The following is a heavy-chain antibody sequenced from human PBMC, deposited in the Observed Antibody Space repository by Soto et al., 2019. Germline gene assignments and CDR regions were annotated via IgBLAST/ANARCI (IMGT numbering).Heavy chain of an antibody. CDR1: GFTFSSYG. V-gene: IGHV3-30*18. CDR2: ISYDGSNK. Sequence: GGSLRLSCAASGFTFSSYGMHWVRQAPGKGLEWVAVISYDGSNKYYADSVKGRFTISRDNSKNTLYLQMNSLRAEDTAVYYCAKDFSRCESGGSCYAAPFDYWGQGTLVTVSS. J-gene: IGHJ4*02. D-gene: IGHD2-15*01. CDR3: AKDFSRCESGGSCYAAPFDY.